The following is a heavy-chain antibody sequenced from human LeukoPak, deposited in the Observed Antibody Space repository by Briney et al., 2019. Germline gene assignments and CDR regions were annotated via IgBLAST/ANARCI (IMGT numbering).Heavy chain of an antibody. D-gene: IGHD4-11*01. CDR1: GFTFSSYG. CDR2: IWYDGSNK. CDR3: ARDHNSNFDY. J-gene: IGHJ4*02. V-gene: IGHV3-33*01. Sequence: GGSLRPSCAASGFTFSSYGMHWVRQAPGKGLEWVAVIWYDGSNKYYADSVKGRFTISRDNSRNTLYLQMNSLRAEDTAVYYCARDHNSNFDYWGQGTLVTVSS.